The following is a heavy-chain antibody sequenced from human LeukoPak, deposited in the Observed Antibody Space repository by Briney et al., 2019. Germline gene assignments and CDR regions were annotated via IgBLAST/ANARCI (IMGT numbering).Heavy chain of an antibody. CDR1: GFTFSSYA. CDR3: ARERCSSTSCADNWFDP. CDR2: ISYDGSNK. Sequence: PGGSLRLSWAASGFTFSSYAMHWVRQAPGKRLEWVAVISYDGSNKYYADSVKGRFTISRDNSKNTLYLQMNSLRAEDTAVYYCARERCSSTSCADNWFDPWGQGTLVTVSS. J-gene: IGHJ5*02. V-gene: IGHV3-30*04. D-gene: IGHD2-2*01.